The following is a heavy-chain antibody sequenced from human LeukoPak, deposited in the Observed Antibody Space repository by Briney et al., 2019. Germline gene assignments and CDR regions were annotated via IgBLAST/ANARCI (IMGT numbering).Heavy chain of an antibody. D-gene: IGHD3-22*01. CDR2: IRSKTDGGTT. Sequence: GGSLRLSCAASGFTLSRYWMHWVRQAPGKGLEWVGRIRSKTDGGTTDYAAPVKGRFSISRDDSENTLYLQMDSLKGEDTAVYYCTSAYYGYWGQGTLVTVSS. J-gene: IGHJ4*02. CDR1: GFTLSRYW. CDR3: TSAYYGY. V-gene: IGHV3-15*01.